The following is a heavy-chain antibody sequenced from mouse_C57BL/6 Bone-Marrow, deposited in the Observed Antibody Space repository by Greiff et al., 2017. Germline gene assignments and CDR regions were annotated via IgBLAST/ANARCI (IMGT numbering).Heavy chain of an antibody. CDR2: ISNLAYSI. J-gene: IGHJ1*03. D-gene: IGHD2-2*01. CDR1: GFTFSDYG. Sequence: DVKLVESGGGLVQPGGSLKLSCAASGFTFSDYGMAWVRQAPRKGPEWVAFISNLAYSIYYADTVTGRFTISSENAKNTLYLEMSSLRSEDTAMYYCARHGYGGDGYFDVWGTGTTVTVSS. V-gene: IGHV5-15*01. CDR3: ARHGYGGDGYFDV.